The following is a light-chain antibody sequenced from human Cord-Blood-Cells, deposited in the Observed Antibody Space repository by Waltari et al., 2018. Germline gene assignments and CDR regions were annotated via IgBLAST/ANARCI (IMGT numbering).Light chain of an antibody. CDR3: CSYAGSWV. Sequence: QSALTQPRSVSGSPGQSVTISCTGTSSDVGGYNYVSWYQQHPGKAPKLMIYDVSKRPSGVPDRFSGSKFGNTASQTICGLQAEDEADYYCCSYAGSWVCGGGTKLTVL. V-gene: IGLV2-11*01. J-gene: IGLJ3*02. CDR1: SSDVGGYNY. CDR2: DVS.